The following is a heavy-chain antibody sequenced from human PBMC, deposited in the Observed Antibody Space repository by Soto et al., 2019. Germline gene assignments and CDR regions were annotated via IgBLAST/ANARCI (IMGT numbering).Heavy chain of an antibody. J-gene: IGHJ6*04. CDR2: IYYSGST. Sequence: SETLSLTCTVSGGSISSGGYYCSWIRQHPGKGLEWIGYIYYSGSTYYNPSLKSRVTISVDTSKNQFSLKLSSVTAADTAVYYCARAYTEQLRFLEWLSMDFWGKGTTVTGSS. CDR1: GGSISSGGYY. CDR3: ARAYTEQLRFLEWLSMDF. V-gene: IGHV4-31*03. D-gene: IGHD3-3*01.